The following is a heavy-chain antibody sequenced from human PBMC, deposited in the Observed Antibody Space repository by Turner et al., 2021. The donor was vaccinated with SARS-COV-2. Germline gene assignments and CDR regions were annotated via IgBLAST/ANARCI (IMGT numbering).Heavy chain of an antibody. Sequence: QVQLVESGGGVVQPGRSLRLSCAASGFTFSNYAMHWVRQAPGKGLEWVAVISYDGSNKYYADSVKGRFTISRDNSKNTLYLQMNSLRAEDTAVYYCARHGPTSTTKAFDPWGQGTLVTVSS. CDR2: ISYDGSNK. CDR1: GFTFSNYA. D-gene: IGHD4-17*01. CDR3: ARHGPTSTTKAFDP. V-gene: IGHV3-30-3*01. J-gene: IGHJ5*02.